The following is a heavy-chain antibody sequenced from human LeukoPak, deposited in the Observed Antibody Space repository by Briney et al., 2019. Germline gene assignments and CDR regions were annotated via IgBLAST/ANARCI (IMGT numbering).Heavy chain of an antibody. J-gene: IGHJ5*02. Sequence: SETLSLTCTVSGGSISSYYWSWIRQPPGKGLEWIGYIYYSGSTNYNPSLKSRVTISVDTSKNQFSLKLSSVTAADTAVYYCAALYCGGDCYPQGGDNWFDPWGQGTLVTVSS. CDR1: GGSISSYY. CDR3: AALYCGGDCYPQGGDNWFDP. V-gene: IGHV4-59*01. CDR2: IYYSGST. D-gene: IGHD2-21*01.